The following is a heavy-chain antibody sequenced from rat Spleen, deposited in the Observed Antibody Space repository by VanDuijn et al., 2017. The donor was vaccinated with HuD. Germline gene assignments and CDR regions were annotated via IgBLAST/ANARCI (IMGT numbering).Heavy chain of an antibody. J-gene: IGHJ4*01. CDR1: GFSLTSYH. CDR3: ARQDYYGYYYVMDA. V-gene: IGHV2-30*01. CDR2: MWYDGNT. D-gene: IGHD1-6*01. Sequence: QAQLKESGPGLVQPSQTLSLTCTVSGFSLTSYHVHWVRQPPGKGLEWMGRMWYDGNTDSNSALTSRLDISRDTSKGQVFLKMNGLQTEDIATYYCARQDYYGYYYVMDAWGQGTSVTVSS.